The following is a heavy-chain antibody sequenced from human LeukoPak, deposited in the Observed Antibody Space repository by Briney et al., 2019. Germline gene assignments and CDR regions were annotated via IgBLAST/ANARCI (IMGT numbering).Heavy chain of an antibody. CDR3: AKLRGY. Sequence: GGSLRLSCAASGFSFSSYSMNWVRQAPGKGLEWVAAISTTSGNIYYADSVKGRFTISRDNAKNSLYLQMNSLRAEDTAVYYCAKLRGYWGQGTLVTVSS. V-gene: IGHV3-21*04. J-gene: IGHJ4*02. CDR2: ISTTSGNI. CDR1: GFSFSSYS. D-gene: IGHD2-21*01.